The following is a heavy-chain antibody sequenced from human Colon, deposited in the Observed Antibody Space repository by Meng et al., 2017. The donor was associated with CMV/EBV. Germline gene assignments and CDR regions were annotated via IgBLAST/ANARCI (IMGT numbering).Heavy chain of an antibody. CDR2: ITGSGSRT. J-gene: IGHJ4*02. D-gene: IGHD6-6*01. Sequence: GGSLRLSCVGSGFNVRNYNMNWVRQAPGKGLEWVATITGSGSRTHYADSVKGRFTISRDNSKNTLYLQINSLRVEDTAIYYCDASDYWGQGTQVTVSS. V-gene: IGHV3-23*01. CDR3: DASDY. CDR1: GFNVRNYN.